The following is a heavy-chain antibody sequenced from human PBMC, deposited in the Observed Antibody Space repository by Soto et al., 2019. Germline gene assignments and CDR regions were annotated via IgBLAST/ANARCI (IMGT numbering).Heavy chain of an antibody. CDR3: ALGCICYDSNVFYY. D-gene: IGHD3-22*01. CDR2: IIPIFGTA. Sequence: SVKVSCKASGGTFSSYAISWVRQAPGQGLEWMGGIIPIFGTANYAQKFQGRVTITADESTSTAYMELSSLRSEDTAVYYCALGCICYDSNVFYYWGQGSLVIVSS. J-gene: IGHJ4*02. CDR1: GGTFSSYA. V-gene: IGHV1-69*13.